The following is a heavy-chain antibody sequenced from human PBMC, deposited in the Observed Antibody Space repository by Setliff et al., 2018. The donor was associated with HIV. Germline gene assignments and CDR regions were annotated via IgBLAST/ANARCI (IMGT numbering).Heavy chain of an antibody. CDR2: ISYHEKDT. D-gene: IGHD4-17*01. CDR1: GFTFSNYG. Sequence: PGGSLRLSCGASGFTFSNYGMQWVRQAPGKGLEWVAIISYHEKDTFYADSVKGRFTISSDNSKNMLYLQMNSLRTEDTRVYYCTKPTTVVTSYYFDSWGQGTQVTVSS. J-gene: IGHJ4*02. V-gene: IGHV3-30*18. CDR3: TKPTTVVTSYYFDS.